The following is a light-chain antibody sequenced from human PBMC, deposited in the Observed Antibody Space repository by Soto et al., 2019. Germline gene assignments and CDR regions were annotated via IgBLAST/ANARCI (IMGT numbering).Light chain of an antibody. V-gene: IGKV1-39*01. CDR1: QSISSY. Sequence: DIQMTQSPSSLSASVGDRVTITCRASQSISSYLNWYQQKPGKAPKLLIYAASSLQSGVPSRFSGSGSGSDFTLTISSLQPEDSETSYCQQSYSTLLTFGGGTKVDIK. CDR2: AAS. CDR3: QQSYSTLLT. J-gene: IGKJ4*01.